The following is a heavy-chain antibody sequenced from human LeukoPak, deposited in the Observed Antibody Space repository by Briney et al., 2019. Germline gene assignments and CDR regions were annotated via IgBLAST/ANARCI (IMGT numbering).Heavy chain of an antibody. CDR1: ADSISSRTNW. D-gene: IGHD3-10*01. V-gene: IGHV4-30-4*01. J-gene: IGHJ6*02. CDR2: IYYSGST. CDR3: ARGVDTVRGVHYGMDV. Sequence: SGTLSLTCAVSADSISSRTNWWSWVRQPPGKGLEWIGYIYYSGSTYYNPSLKSRVTISVDTSKNQFSLKLSSVTAADTAVYYCARGVDTVRGVHYGMDVWGQGTTVTVSS.